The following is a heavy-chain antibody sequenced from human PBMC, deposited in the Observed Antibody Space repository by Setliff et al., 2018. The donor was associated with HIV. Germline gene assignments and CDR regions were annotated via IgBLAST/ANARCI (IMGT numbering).Heavy chain of an antibody. CDR1: GGSFSAYR. Sequence: SETLSLTCAVYGGSFSAYRWSWIRQPPGKGLEWIGEINHSGSSNYSPSLKSRVTMSIDTSKSQFSLELSSVTAADTAVYYCVRHGGEVRLWSGRGNWFDPWGQGILVTVSS. D-gene: IGHD3-16*01. V-gene: IGHV4-34*01. J-gene: IGHJ5*02. CDR3: VRHGGEVRLWSGRGNWFDP. CDR2: INHSGSS.